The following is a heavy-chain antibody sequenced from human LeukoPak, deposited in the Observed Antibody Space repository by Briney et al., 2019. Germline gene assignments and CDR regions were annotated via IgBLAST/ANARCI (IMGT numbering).Heavy chain of an antibody. CDR2: ISAYNGNT. Sequence: GSVKVSCKASGYTFTSYGISWVRQAPGQGLEGMGWISAYNGNTNYAQKLQGRVTMTTDTSTSTAYIELQSLRSDDTAVYYCARLAPDIVVVVAATGWFDPWGQGTLVTVSS. D-gene: IGHD2-15*01. CDR1: GYTFTSYG. J-gene: IGHJ5*02. CDR3: ARLAPDIVVVVAATGWFDP. V-gene: IGHV1-18*01.